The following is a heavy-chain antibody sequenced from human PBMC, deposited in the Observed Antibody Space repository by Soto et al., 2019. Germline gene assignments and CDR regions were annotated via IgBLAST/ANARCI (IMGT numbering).Heavy chain of an antibody. CDR1: GYSFTSYW. J-gene: IGHJ6*02. Sequence: GESLKISCKGSGYSFTSYWISWVRQMPGKGLEWMGRIDPSDSYTNYSPSFQGHVTISADKSISTAYLQWSSLKASDPAMYYCARHRPLNPGGDFWSGYDYYYYGMDVWGQGTTVTVSS. V-gene: IGHV5-10-1*01. CDR2: IDPSDSYT. CDR3: ARHRPLNPGGDFWSGYDYYYYGMDV. D-gene: IGHD3-3*01.